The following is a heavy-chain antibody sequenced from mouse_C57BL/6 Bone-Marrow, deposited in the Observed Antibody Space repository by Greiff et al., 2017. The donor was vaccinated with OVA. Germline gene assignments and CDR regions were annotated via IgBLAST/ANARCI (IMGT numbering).Heavy chain of an antibody. J-gene: IGHJ4*01. V-gene: IGHV1-75*01. CDR2: IFPGSGST. CDR1: GYTFTDYY. CDR3: ARTGYYYAMDY. Sequence: QVQLQQSGPELVKPGASVKISCKASGYTFTDYYINWVKQRPGQGLEWIGWIFPGSGSTYYNEKVKGQATLTVAKSSSTAYMLLISLTSEDSAVYFCARTGYYYAMDYWGQGTSVTVSS.